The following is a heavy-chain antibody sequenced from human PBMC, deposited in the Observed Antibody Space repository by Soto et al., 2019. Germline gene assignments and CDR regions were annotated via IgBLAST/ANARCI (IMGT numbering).Heavy chain of an antibody. V-gene: IGHV4-30-4*01. Sequence: QVQLQESGPGLVKPSQTLSLTCSVSGGSISSDDYYWSWIRQPPGKGLEWIGYIFYSGSTYYNPYLKSRVTISVDTSKTQFSLKLSSVTAADTAVYYCVCESAGGGGWFDPWGQGTLVTVSS. D-gene: IGHD1-26*01. CDR2: IFYSGST. J-gene: IGHJ5*02. CDR1: GGSISSDDYY. CDR3: VCESAGGGGWFDP.